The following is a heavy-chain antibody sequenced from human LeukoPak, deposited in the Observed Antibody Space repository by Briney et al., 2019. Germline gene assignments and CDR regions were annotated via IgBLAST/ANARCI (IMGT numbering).Heavy chain of an antibody. CDR3: ARDLPSRQALGVYFDY. D-gene: IGHD7-27*01. CDR1: GGSISSYY. J-gene: IGHJ4*02. V-gene: IGHV4-4*07. CDR2: IYTSGST. Sequence: SETLSLTCTVSGGSISSYYWSWIRQPAGKGLEWIGRIYTSGSTNYNPSLKSRVTMSVDTSKNQFSLKLSSVTAADTAVYYCARDLPSRQALGVYFDYWGQGTLVIVSS.